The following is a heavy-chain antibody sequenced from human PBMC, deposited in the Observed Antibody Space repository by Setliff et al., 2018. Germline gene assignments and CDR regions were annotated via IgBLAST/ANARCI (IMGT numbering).Heavy chain of an antibody. V-gene: IGHV4-61*09. J-gene: IGHJ4*02. CDR2: IYTSGST. CDR3: AGRPQNTPMGPCDY. D-gene: IGHD5-18*01. CDR1: GGSISSSSYY. Sequence: SETLSLTCTVSGGSISSSSYYWNWIRQAAGKGLEWLGHIYTSGSTKYSPSLESRVTISVDTSKNQFSLSLSSVTAADTAIYYCAGRPQNTPMGPCDYWGQGTLVTVSS.